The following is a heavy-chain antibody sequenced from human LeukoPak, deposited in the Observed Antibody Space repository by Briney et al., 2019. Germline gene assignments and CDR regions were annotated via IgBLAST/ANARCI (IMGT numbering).Heavy chain of an antibody. J-gene: IGHJ4*02. Sequence: ASGFDFSGXTXXWVRXAPGKXXXXXSSIDTTSSYIYYADSVKGRFTISRDNAKNSLFLQMDSLRVEDTAVYYCARRGHSSWNLLEYWGQGILVTTSP. CDR2: IDTTSSYI. D-gene: IGHD6-13*01. CDR3: ARRGHSSWNLLEY. V-gene: IGHV3-21*01. CDR1: GFDFSGXT.